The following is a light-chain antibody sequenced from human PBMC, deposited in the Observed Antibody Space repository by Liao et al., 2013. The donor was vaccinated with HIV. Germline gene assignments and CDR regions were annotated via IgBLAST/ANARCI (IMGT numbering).Light chain of an antibody. Sequence: SYELTQPPSVSVSPGQTASITCSGDKLGHKYACWYQQRPGQSPVLVIYQDTKRPSGIPARFSGSTSGNTATLTISGTQAMDEADYYCQAWDSSTGVFGTGTKVTVL. CDR2: QDT. V-gene: IGLV3-1*01. CDR3: QAWDSSTGV. J-gene: IGLJ1*01. CDR1: KLGHKY.